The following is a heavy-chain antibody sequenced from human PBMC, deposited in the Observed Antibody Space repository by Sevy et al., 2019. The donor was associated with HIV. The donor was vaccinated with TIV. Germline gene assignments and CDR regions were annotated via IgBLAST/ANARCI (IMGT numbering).Heavy chain of an antibody. V-gene: IGHV3-48*03. CDR3: ARVDACYYKGFYS. CDR2: ISSGGSSI. CDR1: GFTFSSYE. Sequence: GGSLRLSCAASGFTFSSYEMNWVRQAPGKGLEWVSYISSGGSSIYYADSVKGRFTISRDNAKNSLFLQMNGLRAEDTACDYWARVDACYYKGFYSWGQGTLVTVSS. D-gene: IGHD3-10*01. J-gene: IGHJ4*02.